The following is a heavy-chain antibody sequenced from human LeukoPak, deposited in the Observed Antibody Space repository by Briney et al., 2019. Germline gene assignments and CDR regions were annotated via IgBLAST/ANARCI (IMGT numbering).Heavy chain of an antibody. CDR2: MSGSGGST. J-gene: IGHJ4*02. D-gene: IGHD6-19*01. CDR1: GFTFSNYA. V-gene: IGHV3-23*01. Sequence: GGSLRLSCAASGFTFSNYAMSWVRQAPGKGLERVSSMSGSGGSTYYADSVKGRFTISRDNSKNTLYLQMNNLRAEDTALYYCAKNQGQWLVPVDYWGQGTLVTVSS. CDR3: AKNQGQWLVPVDY.